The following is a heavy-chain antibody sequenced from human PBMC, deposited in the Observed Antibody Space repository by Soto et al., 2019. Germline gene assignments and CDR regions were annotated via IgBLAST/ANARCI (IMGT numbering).Heavy chain of an antibody. D-gene: IGHD6-19*01. V-gene: IGHV3-7*01. CDR2: IKQDGSEK. CDR1: GFTFSSYW. CDR3: GGDSSGGYHYYCGMDV. J-gene: IGHJ6*02. Sequence: PGGSLRLSCAASGFTFSSYWMSWVRQAPGKGLEWVANIKQDGSEKYYVDSLKGRSTITRDDAKNSLYLQMRSLRAEDAAVYYCGGDSSGGYHYYCGMDVWGQGTTVTVSS.